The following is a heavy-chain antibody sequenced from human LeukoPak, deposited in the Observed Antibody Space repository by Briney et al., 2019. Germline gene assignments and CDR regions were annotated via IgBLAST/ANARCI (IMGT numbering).Heavy chain of an antibody. CDR3: ARDSSSSKGRNYYYYYYMDA. CDR2: ISSSGSTI. Sequence: GGSLRLSCAASGFTFSDYYMSWIRQAPGKGLEWVSYISSSGSTIYYADSVKGRFTISRDNAKNSLYLQMNSLRAEDTAVYYCARDSSSSKGRNYYYYYYMDAWGKGTTVTVSS. V-gene: IGHV3-11*04. D-gene: IGHD6-6*01. J-gene: IGHJ6*03. CDR1: GFTFSDYY.